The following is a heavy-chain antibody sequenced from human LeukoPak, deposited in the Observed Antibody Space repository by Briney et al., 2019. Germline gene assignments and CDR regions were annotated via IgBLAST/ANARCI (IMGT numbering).Heavy chain of an antibody. V-gene: IGHV4-39*01. CDR3: ARQGLLYYFDY. CDR1: GDSISSSSYY. Sequence: SETLSLTCTVSGDSISSSSYYWGWIRQPPGKGLEWIGSIYYSGSTYYNPSLKSRVTISVDTSKNQFSLKLSSVTAADTAVYYCARQGLLYYFDYWGQGTLVTVSS. J-gene: IGHJ4*02. CDR2: IYYSGST. D-gene: IGHD2-15*01.